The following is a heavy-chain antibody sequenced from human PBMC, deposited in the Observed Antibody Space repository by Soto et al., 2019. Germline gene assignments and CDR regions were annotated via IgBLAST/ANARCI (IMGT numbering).Heavy chain of an antibody. J-gene: IGHJ4*02. CDR3: ARDHPPEYLDFWSWYYGRGFDY. CDR1: GYTFTSYG. CDR2: ISAYHGNT. Sequence: QVQLVQSGAAVKKPGASVKVSCKASGYTFTSYGISWVRQAPGQGLEWMGWISAYHGNTNEAQKLPGRVTMTTDTSTSTAYRELSSLRSDDTVVYYCARDHPPEYLDFWSWYYGRGFDYWGQGTLVTVSS. D-gene: IGHD3-3*01. V-gene: IGHV1-18*01.